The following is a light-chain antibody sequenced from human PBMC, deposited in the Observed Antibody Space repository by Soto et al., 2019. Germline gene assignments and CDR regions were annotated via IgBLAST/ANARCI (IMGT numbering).Light chain of an antibody. V-gene: IGKV1-9*01. CDR3: QQLNSYPIT. CDR2: AAS. Sequence: DIQLTQSPSFLSASVGDRVIITCRASQGISTYLTWYQQKPGKAPKLLIYAASTLQSGVPSRFSGSGSGTEFTLTISSLQPEDFATDYRQQLNSYPITFGQGTVLEIK. J-gene: IGKJ5*01. CDR1: QGISTY.